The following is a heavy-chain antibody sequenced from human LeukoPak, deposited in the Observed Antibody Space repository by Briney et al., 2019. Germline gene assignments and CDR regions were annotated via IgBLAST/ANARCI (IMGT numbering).Heavy chain of an antibody. CDR1: GFTFSSFG. J-gene: IGHJ6*03. CDR2: ISSTGGTA. V-gene: IGHV3-23*01. D-gene: IGHD2-21*02. CDR3: TRFKGGVTETPYYYYYYMDV. Sequence: GGSLRLSCAASGFTFSSFGMSWVRQAPGKGLEWVSAISSTGGTAYYADSVKGRFTISRDNSKNTAYLQMNSLKTEDTAVYYCTRFKGGVTETPYYYYYYMDVWGKGTTVTISS.